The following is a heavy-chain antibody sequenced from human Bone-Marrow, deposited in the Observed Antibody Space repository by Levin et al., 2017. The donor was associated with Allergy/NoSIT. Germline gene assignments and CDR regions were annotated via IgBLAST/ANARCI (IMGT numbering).Heavy chain of an antibody. V-gene: IGHV3-23*01. CDR2: FGNGGDI. J-gene: IGHJ4*02. CDR1: GFIVTNSG. CDR3: AKDRGSYAYDY. Sequence: GGSLRLSCMASGFIVTNSGMSWVRQAPGKGLEWVSGFGNGGDIRYADSVKGRFTISRDISKNTLYLQMNSLRVEDTAVYYCAKDRGSYAYDYWGQGTLVTVSS. D-gene: IGHD3-10*01.